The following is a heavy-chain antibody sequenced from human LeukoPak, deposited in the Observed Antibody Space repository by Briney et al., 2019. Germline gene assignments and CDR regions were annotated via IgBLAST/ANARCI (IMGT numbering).Heavy chain of an antibody. CDR2: IYYSGST. J-gene: IGHJ4*02. V-gene: IGHV4-30-4*01. D-gene: IGHD5-24*01. Sequence: SETLSLTCTVSGGSISSGDYYWSWIRQPPGKGLEWIGYIYYSGSTYYNPSLKSRVTISVDTSKNQFSLKLSSVTAADTAVYYCARVGDGYNGGYFDYWGQGTLVTVSS. CDR1: GGSISSGDYY. CDR3: ARVGDGYNGGYFDY.